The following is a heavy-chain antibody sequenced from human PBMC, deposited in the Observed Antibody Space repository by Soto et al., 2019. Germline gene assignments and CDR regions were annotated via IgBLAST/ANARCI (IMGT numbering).Heavy chain of an antibody. V-gene: IGHV4-34*01. D-gene: IGHD4-17*01. Sequence: SETLSLTCAFGGGSISGSYWNWFRQPPGKGLEWIGEINHNASTYYNPSLKSRVTISVDRSKNQFSLKLSSVTAADTAVYYCARASTTVTTLDYWGQGTLVTVSS. CDR3: ARASTTVTTLDY. J-gene: IGHJ4*02. CDR1: GGSISGSY. CDR2: INHNAST.